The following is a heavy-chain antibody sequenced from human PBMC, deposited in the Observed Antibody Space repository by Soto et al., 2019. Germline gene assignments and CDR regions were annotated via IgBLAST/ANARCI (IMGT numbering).Heavy chain of an antibody. J-gene: IGHJ3*02. Sequence: GGSLRLSCAASGFTFSSYAMHWVRQAPGKGLEWVAVISYDGSNKYYADSVKGRFTISRDNSKNTLYPQMNSLRSEDTAVYYCARDVAVAGTLGEDDAFDIWGQGTMVTVSS. D-gene: IGHD6-19*01. CDR1: GFTFSSYA. V-gene: IGHV3-30-3*01. CDR2: ISYDGSNK. CDR3: ARDVAVAGTLGEDDAFDI.